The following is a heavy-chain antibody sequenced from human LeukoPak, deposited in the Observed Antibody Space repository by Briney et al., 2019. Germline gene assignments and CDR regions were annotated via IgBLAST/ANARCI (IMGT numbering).Heavy chain of an antibody. V-gene: IGHV3-23*01. CDR1: GFTFSSYA. CDR3: AKGGYDYVEVAYFDY. J-gene: IGHJ4*02. Sequence: GGSLRLSCAASGFTFSSYAMNWVRQAPGKGLEWVSTIIGSSGSTFYADSVKGRFTISKDTSKNTLYLHMSSLRADDTAVYYCAKGGYDYVEVAYFDYWGQGTLVTVSS. CDR2: IIGSSGST. D-gene: IGHD5-12*01.